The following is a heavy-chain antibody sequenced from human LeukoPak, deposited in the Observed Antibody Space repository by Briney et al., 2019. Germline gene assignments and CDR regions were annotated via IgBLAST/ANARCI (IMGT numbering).Heavy chain of an antibody. Sequence: GGSLRLSCAASGFAFSSYSMNWVRQAPGKGLEWVSSISSSGSYIYYADSVKGRFTISRDNSKNTLDLQMNSLRAEDTAAYYCAKGAMTYPFDDWGHGTLVTVSS. CDR1: GFAFSSYS. J-gene: IGHJ4*01. V-gene: IGHV3-21*04. D-gene: IGHD2-2*01. CDR3: AKGAMTYPFDD. CDR2: ISSSGSYI.